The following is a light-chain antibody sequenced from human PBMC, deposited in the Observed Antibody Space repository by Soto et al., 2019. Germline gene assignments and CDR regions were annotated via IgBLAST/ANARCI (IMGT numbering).Light chain of an antibody. CDR1: QSVTVN. Sequence: EILLTQAPSSRYLSPGAGVSLSWRARQSVTVNSLAWYQQRPCQAPRLLMYGASTRATGIPARFSGIGSGTEFTLTISSLQSEDFAVYYGQQYNKWPTVTFGGGTKVDIK. J-gene: IGKJ4*01. V-gene: IGKV3-15*01. CDR3: QQYNKWPTVT. CDR2: GAS.